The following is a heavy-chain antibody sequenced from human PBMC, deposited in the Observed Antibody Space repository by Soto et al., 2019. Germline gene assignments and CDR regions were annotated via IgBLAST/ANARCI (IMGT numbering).Heavy chain of an antibody. D-gene: IGHD2-15*01. V-gene: IGHV4-34*01. J-gene: IGHJ4*02. Sequence: QVQLQQWGAGLLKPSETLSLTCAVYGGSFSGYYWSWIRQPPGKGLEWIGEINHSGSTNYNPSLKSRVTISVDTSKNQFSLKLSSVTAADTAVYYCARGGRDIVVVVAATPNFDYWGQGTLVTVSS. CDR3: ARGGRDIVVVVAATPNFDY. CDR2: INHSGST. CDR1: GGSFSGYY.